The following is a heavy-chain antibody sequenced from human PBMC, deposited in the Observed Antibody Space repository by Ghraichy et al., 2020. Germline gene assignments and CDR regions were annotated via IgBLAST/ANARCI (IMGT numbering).Heavy chain of an antibody. CDR1: GFTFSSYA. Sequence: RGSLRLSCAASGFTFSSYAMIWVRQAPGKGLEWVSAISGSGNKSYYVDSMKGRFTISRDNSKNTLYLQMNSLAAEDTAVYYCAKEGRRESSRAGMDAWGQGTTVTVSS. V-gene: IGHV3-23*01. J-gene: IGHJ6*02. D-gene: IGHD3-22*01. CDR3: AKEGRRESSRAGMDA. CDR2: ISGSGNKS.